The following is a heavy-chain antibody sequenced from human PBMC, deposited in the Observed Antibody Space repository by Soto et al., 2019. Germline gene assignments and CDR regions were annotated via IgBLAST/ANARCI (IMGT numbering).Heavy chain of an antibody. V-gene: IGHV3-21*01. J-gene: IGHJ6*02. D-gene: IGHD6-6*01. CDR3: ARDRSCGSSPCMDV. CDR2: ISSSSSYI. CDR1: GFTFSSYS. Sequence: GGSLRLSCAASGFTFSSYSMNWVRQAPGKGLEWVSSISSSSSYIYYADSVKGRFTISRDNAKNSLYLQMNSLRAEDTAVYYCARDRSCGSSPCMDVWGQGTTVTVSS.